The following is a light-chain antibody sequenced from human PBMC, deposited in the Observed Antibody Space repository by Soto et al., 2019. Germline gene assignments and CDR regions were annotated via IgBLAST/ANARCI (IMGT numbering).Light chain of an antibody. Sequence: QSVLTQPPSASGSPGQSVTISCTGTSSDVGGYNYVSWYQQHPGKAPKLMIYEVSKRPSGVPDRFSGSKSGNTASLTVSGLQVEDEADYYCSSFEASNNLLFGGGTMVTVL. J-gene: IGLJ2*01. CDR1: SSDVGGYNY. CDR2: EVS. V-gene: IGLV2-8*01. CDR3: SSFEASNNLL.